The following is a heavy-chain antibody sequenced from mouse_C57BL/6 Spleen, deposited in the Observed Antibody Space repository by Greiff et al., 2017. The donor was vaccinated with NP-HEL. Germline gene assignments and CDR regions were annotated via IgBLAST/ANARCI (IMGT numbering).Heavy chain of an antibody. J-gene: IGHJ3*01. CDR2: IDPETGGT. CDR1: GYTFTDYE. V-gene: IGHV1-15*01. CDR3: TRYGNFPFAY. Sequence: VQLQQSGAELVRPGASVTLSCKASGYTFTDYEMHWVKQTPVHGLEWIGAIDPETGGTAYNQKFKGKAILTADKSSSTAYMELCSLTSEDSAVYYCTRYGNFPFAYWGQGTLVTVSA. D-gene: IGHD2-1*01.